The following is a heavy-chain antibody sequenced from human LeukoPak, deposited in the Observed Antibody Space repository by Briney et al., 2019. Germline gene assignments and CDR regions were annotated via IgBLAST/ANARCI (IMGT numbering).Heavy chain of an antibody. CDR3: ARGGVSDFDY. Sequence: SQTLSLTCTVSGGSISSGSYYWSWIRQPAGKGLEWIGRFHTSGSTDYNPSLKSRVSISVDTSKNHFSLKLSSVTAADTAVYYCARGGVSDFDYWCQGTLVTVT. V-gene: IGHV4-61*02. J-gene: IGHJ4*02. CDR2: FHTSGST. CDR1: GGSISSGSYY. D-gene: IGHD3-10*01.